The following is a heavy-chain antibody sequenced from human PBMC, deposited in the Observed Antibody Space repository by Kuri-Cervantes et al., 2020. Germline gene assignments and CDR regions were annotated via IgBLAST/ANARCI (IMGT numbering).Heavy chain of an antibody. Sequence: GSLRLSCTVSGGSISSYYWSWIRQPPGKGLEWLGYIYYSGSTNYNPSLKSRVTISVDTSKNQFSLKLTFVTAADTAMYYCARVLRTSGFIIDYWGQGTLVTVSS. J-gene: IGHJ4*02. CDR2: IYYSGST. V-gene: IGHV4-59*12. CDR3: ARVLRTSGFIIDY. CDR1: GGSISSYY. D-gene: IGHD3-22*01.